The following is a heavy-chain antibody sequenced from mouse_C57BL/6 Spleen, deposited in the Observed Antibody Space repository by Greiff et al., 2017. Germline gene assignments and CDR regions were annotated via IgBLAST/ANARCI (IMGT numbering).Heavy chain of an antibody. CDR2: INPNYGTT. Sequence: VHVKQSGPELVKPGASVKISCKASGYSFTDYNMNWVKQSNGKSLEWIGVINPNYGTTSYNQKFKGKATLTVDQSSSTAYMQLNSLTSEDSAVYYCARGPIYYDYDGVAYWGQGTLVTVSA. V-gene: IGHV1-39*01. D-gene: IGHD2-4*01. J-gene: IGHJ3*01. CDR1: GYSFTDYN. CDR3: ARGPIYYDYDGVAY.